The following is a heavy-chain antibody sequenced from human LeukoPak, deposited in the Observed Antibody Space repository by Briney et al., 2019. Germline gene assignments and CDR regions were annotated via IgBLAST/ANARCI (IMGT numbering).Heavy chain of an antibody. D-gene: IGHD4-17*01. Sequence: GGSLRLSCAASGFTFSSYAMSWVRQAPGKGLEWVSAISGSGGSTYYTDSVKGRFTISRDNSKNTLYLQMNSLRAEDTAVYYCAKLYYGDYVPDWFDPWGQGTLVTVSS. CDR3: AKLYYGDYVPDWFDP. J-gene: IGHJ5*02. V-gene: IGHV3-23*01. CDR2: ISGSGGST. CDR1: GFTFSSYA.